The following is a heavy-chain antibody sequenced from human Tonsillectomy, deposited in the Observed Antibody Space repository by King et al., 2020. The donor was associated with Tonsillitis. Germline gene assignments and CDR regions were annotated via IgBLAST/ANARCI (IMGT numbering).Heavy chain of an antibody. CDR1: GGSISSRNW. D-gene: IGHD2-2*01. J-gene: IGHJ6*03. CDR2: IYKSGTT. Sequence: QLQESGPGLLKPSGTLSLTCAVSGGSISSRNWWGWVGQPPGKGLEWIGEIYKSGTTHYNPSLKSRATKSVDKAKNQFSLNLTSVTAADTAVYYCSKRPAAVSQYYHMDVWGKGTTVTVSS. V-gene: IGHV4-4*02. CDR3: SKRPAAVSQYYHMDV.